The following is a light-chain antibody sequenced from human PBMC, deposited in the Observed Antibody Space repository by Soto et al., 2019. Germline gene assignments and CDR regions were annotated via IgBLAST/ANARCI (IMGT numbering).Light chain of an antibody. Sequence: QSALTQPRSVSGSPGQSVTISCTGTSADVGRFNFVSWYQQHPGQAPKLIISDVTQRPSGVPDRFSGSKSGNTASLSISGLRPEDEADYYCCAFGGVVGMFGGGTKLTVL. V-gene: IGLV2-11*01. CDR1: SADVGRFNF. J-gene: IGLJ3*02. CDR2: DVT. CDR3: CAFGGVVGM.